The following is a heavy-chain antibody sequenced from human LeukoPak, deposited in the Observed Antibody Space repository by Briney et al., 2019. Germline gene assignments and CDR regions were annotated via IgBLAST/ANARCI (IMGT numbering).Heavy chain of an antibody. V-gene: IGHV1-18*01. CDR2: ISTYNGDT. J-gene: IGHJ4*02. CDR1: GYSFISHE. CDR3: AREGLGELTLDY. D-gene: IGHD3-16*01. Sequence: GASVKVSCETSGYSFISHEISWVRQAPGQGLEWMGWISTYNGDTNYAQKLQGRVTMTTDTSTNTAYMELRSLRSDDTAVYYCAREGLGELTLDYWGQGTLVTVSS.